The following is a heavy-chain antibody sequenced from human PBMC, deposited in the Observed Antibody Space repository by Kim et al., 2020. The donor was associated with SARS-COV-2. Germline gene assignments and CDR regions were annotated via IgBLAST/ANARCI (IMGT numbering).Heavy chain of an antibody. J-gene: IGHJ4*02. D-gene: IGHD3-9*01. V-gene: IGHV1-69*13. CDR1: GGTFSSYA. CDR3: ASRHSAGYYSAYDY. CDR2: IIPIFGTA. Sequence: SVKVSCKASGGTFSSYAISWVRQAPGQGLEWMGGIIPIFGTANYAQKFQGRVTITADESTSTAYMELSSLRSEDTAVYYCASRHSAGYYSAYDYWGQGTLVTVSS.